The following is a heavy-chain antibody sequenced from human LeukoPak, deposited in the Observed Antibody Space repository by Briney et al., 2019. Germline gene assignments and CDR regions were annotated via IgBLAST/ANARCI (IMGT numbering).Heavy chain of an antibody. CDR3: ARHDHYSGGSCVY. J-gene: IGHJ4*02. Sequence: GGXXRLSCAASGFTFSSYWMSWVRQAPGKGLEWVANIKQDGSEKYYVDSVKGRFTISRDNAKNSLYLQMNSLRAEDTAVYYCARHDHYSGGSCVYWGQGTLVTVSS. CDR2: IKQDGSEK. D-gene: IGHD2-15*01. V-gene: IGHV3-7*01. CDR1: GFTFSSYW.